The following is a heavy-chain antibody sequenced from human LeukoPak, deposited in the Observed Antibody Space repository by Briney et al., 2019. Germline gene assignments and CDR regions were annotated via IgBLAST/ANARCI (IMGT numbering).Heavy chain of an antibody. V-gene: IGHV3-30-3*01. Sequence: PGGSLRLSCAASGFTFRSYAMHWVRQAPGKGLEWMAVISYDGSNKYYADSVKGRFTISRDNSKNTLYLQMNSLRAEDTAVYHCARERLTGGFDPWGQGTLVTVSS. J-gene: IGHJ5*02. CDR2: ISYDGSNK. CDR1: GFTFRSYA. CDR3: ARERLTGGFDP. D-gene: IGHD7-27*01.